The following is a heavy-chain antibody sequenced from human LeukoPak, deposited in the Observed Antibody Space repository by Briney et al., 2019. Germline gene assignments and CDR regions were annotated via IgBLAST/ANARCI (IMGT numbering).Heavy chain of an antibody. J-gene: IGHJ4*02. CDR1: GFIFSNYD. Sequence: GGSLRLSCAASGFIFSNYDTNWVRQAPGKGLEWISYISSSGSSIYYADSVKGRFTISRDNAKRSLYLQMNSLRAEDTAVYYCVKDSEATFDYWGQGTLVTVSS. V-gene: IGHV3-48*03. CDR2: ISSSGSSI. CDR3: VKDSEATFDY.